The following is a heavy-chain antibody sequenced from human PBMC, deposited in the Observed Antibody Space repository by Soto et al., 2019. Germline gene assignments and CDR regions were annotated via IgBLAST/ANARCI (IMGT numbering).Heavy chain of an antibody. J-gene: IGHJ4*02. D-gene: IGHD5-18*01. CDR1: GFTFSDYS. Sequence: PGGSLRLSCAASGFTFSDYSMSWVRQAPGKGLEWVSYISGSSGTKYYADSVKGRFTISRDNAKNSLYLQMNSLRAEDTAVYYCAKGGYNYGFLFDSWGQGTMVTVSS. CDR3: AKGGYNYGFLFDS. CDR2: ISGSSGTK. V-gene: IGHV3-48*01.